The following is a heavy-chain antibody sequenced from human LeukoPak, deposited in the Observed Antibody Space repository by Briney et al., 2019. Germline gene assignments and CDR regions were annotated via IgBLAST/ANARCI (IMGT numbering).Heavy chain of an antibody. J-gene: IGHJ6*02. CDR2: INYSGST. D-gene: IGHD5-12*01. V-gene: IGHV4-34*01. CDR1: GGSFSGYY. CDR3: ARGRNSGYAILNYYYYGMDV. Sequence: SETLSLTCAVYGGSFSGYYWSWIRQPPGKGLEWIGEINYSGSTNYNPSLKSRVTISVDTSKNQFSLKLSSVTAADTAVYYCARGRNSGYAILNYYYYGMDVWGQGTTVTVSS.